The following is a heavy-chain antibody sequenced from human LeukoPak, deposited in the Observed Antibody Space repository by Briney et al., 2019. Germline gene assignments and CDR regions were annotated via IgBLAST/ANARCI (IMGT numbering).Heavy chain of an antibody. Sequence: SVKVSCKASGGTFISYAISWVRQAPGQGLEWMGGIIPIFGTANYAQKFQGRVTITADESTSTAYMELSSLRSEDTAVYYCARLDIVATISWFDPWGQGTLVTVSS. CDR3: ARLDIVATISWFDP. D-gene: IGHD5-12*01. V-gene: IGHV1-69*13. CDR2: IIPIFGTA. CDR1: GGTFISYA. J-gene: IGHJ5*02.